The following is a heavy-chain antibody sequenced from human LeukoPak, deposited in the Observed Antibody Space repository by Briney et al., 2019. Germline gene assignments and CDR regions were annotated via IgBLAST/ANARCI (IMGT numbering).Heavy chain of an antibody. CDR3: ARDSPSTYYYDSSGQDFFDY. V-gene: IGHV4-34*01. J-gene: IGHJ4*02. CDR2: INHSGST. Sequence: SETLSLTCAVYGGSFSGYYWSWIRQPPGKGLEWIGEINHSGSTNYNPSLKGRVTISVDTSKNQFSLKLSSVTAADTAVYYCARDSPSTYYYDSSGQDFFDYWGQGTLVTVSS. CDR1: GGSFSGYY. D-gene: IGHD3-22*01.